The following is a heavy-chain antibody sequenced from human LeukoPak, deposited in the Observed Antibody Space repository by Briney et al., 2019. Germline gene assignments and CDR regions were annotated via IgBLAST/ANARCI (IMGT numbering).Heavy chain of an antibody. J-gene: IGHJ5*02. CDR1: GFTFSNYW. V-gene: IGHV3-74*01. Sequence: GGPLRLSCAASGFTFSNYWMHWVRQAPGKGLVWVSRINSDGINTSYADSVKGRFTISRDNAKNTLNLQMNSLRAEDTAVYYCARDLGQYYDTSDNWFDPWGQGTLVTVSS. D-gene: IGHD3-22*01. CDR3: ARDLGQYYDTSDNWFDP. CDR2: INSDGINT.